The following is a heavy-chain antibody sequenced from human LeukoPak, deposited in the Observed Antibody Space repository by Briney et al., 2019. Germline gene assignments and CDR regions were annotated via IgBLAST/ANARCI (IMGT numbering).Heavy chain of an antibody. CDR2: INPNNGDT. CDR3: ARDQIVAPDHFDY. CDR1: GYTFTGYY. V-gene: IGHV1-2*02. J-gene: IGHJ4*02. D-gene: IGHD3-22*01. Sequence: GASVKVSCKSSGYTFTGYYMHWVRQAPGQGLEWMGWINPNNGDTKFAQNFQGRVTLTRDMSITTAYMEINRLRSDDTAVYYCARDQIVAPDHFDYWGQGTVVIVST.